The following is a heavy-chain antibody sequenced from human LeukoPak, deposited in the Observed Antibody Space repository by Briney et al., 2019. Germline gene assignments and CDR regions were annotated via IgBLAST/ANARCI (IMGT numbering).Heavy chain of an antibody. CDR3: AKGLEPATDVKQTFDF. V-gene: IGHV3-23*01. D-gene: IGHD1-26*01. CDR2: ISSSGDKT. CDR1: GFTFTKYA. Sequence: GGSLRLSCGASGFTFTKYAMSWVRQGPGKGLEWVSAISSSGDKTHYVDSVKGRFTISRDNSRNTVYLQINSLRVEDAALYYCAKGLEPATDVKQTFDFWGQGALVTVSS. J-gene: IGHJ4*02.